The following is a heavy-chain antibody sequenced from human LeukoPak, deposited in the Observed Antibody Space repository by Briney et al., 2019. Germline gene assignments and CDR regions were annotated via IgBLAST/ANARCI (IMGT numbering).Heavy chain of an antibody. V-gene: IGHV3-23*01. CDR3: AKVNYYDFWSGYFDY. CDR1: GFTFSSYA. D-gene: IGHD3-3*01. CDR2: ISGSGGST. Sequence: GGSLTLSCAASGFTFSSYAMSWVRQAPGKGLEWVSAISGSGGSTYYADSVKGRFTISRDNSKKTLYLQMNSLRAEDTAVYYCAKVNYYDFWSGYFDYWGQGTLVTVSS. J-gene: IGHJ4*02.